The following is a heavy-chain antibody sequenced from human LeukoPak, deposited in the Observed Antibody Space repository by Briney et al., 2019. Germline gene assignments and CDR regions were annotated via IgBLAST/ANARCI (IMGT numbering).Heavy chain of an antibody. CDR3: ARDALVGATGLDY. D-gene: IGHD1-26*01. Sequence: LSLTCTVSGGSVSSGSYYWSWIRQPPGKGLEWIGYIYYSGSTNYNPSLKSRVTISVDTSKNQFSLKLSSVAAADTAVYYCARDALVGATGLDYWGQGTLVTVSS. V-gene: IGHV4-61*01. CDR2: IYYSGST. J-gene: IGHJ4*02. CDR1: GGSVSSGSYY.